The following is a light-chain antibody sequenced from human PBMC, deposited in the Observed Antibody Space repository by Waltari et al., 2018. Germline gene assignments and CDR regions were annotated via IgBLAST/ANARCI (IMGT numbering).Light chain of an antibody. CDR3: QQTYTSPRT. CDR1: QTITKF. J-gene: IGKJ1*01. Sequence: DIQMTQSPSTLSASVGDRVTITCRASQTITKFLSWYQQKPGKAPKLLIYAASRLQSGVPSRFSGSGSGTDFALTISNLQPEDVATYFCQQTYTSPRTFGQGTKVEIK. V-gene: IGKV1-39*01. CDR2: AAS.